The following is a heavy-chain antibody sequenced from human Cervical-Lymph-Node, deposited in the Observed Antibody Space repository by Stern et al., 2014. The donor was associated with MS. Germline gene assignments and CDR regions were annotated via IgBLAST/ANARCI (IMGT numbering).Heavy chain of an antibody. V-gene: IGHV3-33*01. Sequence: VQLLESGGGVVQPGRSLRLSCAASGFTFSSYGMHWVRQAPGKGLEWVAVIWYDGSNKYYADSVKGRFTISRDNSKNTLYLQMNSLRAEDTAVYYCARDPSYCSGGSCYPSYFDYWGQGTLVTVSS. D-gene: IGHD2-15*01. J-gene: IGHJ4*02. CDR1: GFTFSSYG. CDR3: ARDPSYCSGGSCYPSYFDY. CDR2: IWYDGSNK.